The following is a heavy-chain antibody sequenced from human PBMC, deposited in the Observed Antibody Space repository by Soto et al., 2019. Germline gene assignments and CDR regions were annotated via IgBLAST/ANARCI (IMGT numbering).Heavy chain of an antibody. CDR2: IIPIFGTA. V-gene: IGHV1-69*13. D-gene: IGHD3-3*01. J-gene: IGHJ3*02. Sequence: SVKVSCKASGGTFSSYLISWVRQAPGQGLEWMGGIIPIFGTANYAQKFQGRVTITADESTSTAYMELSSLRSEDTAVYYCARDPAITIFGVVTPFDIWGQGTMVTVSS. CDR1: GGTFSSYL. CDR3: ARDPAITIFGVVTPFDI.